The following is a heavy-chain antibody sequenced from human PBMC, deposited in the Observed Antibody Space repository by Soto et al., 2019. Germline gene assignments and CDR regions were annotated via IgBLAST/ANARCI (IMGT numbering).Heavy chain of an antibody. Sequence: QPGGSLRLSCAASGFTFNMYAISWVRQAPGKGLEWVAGIGGSGANTYYADFVKGRFTISRDNPKNTLYLQMDSLRAEDTATYYCARTITGYFWAGAYWGQGTLVTVSS. V-gene: IGHV3-23*01. CDR3: ARTITGYFWAGAY. D-gene: IGHD1-1*01. CDR1: GFTFNMYA. CDR2: IGGSGANT. J-gene: IGHJ4*02.